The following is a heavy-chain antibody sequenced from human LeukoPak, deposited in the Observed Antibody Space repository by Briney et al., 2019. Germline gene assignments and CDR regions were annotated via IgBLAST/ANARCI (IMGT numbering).Heavy chain of an antibody. J-gene: IGHJ6*02. D-gene: IGHD2-2*01. Sequence: GRSLRLSCAASGFTFSSYGMHWVRQAPGKGLEWVAVKWYDGSNKYYADSVKGRFTISRDNSKNTLYLQMNSLRAEDTAVYYCAKDLPCSSTSCYGGLYGMDVWGQGTTVTVSS. CDR2: KWYDGSNK. V-gene: IGHV3-33*06. CDR1: GFTFSSYG. CDR3: AKDLPCSSTSCYGGLYGMDV.